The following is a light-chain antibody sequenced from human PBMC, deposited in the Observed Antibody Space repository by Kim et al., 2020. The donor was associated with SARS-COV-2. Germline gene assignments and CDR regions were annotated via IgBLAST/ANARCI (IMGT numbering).Light chain of an antibody. Sequence: SVSPGERASRSCRASQSVSINLAWYQQKPGQAPRLLIHGASTRARTVPARFSGSVSGAEFTLTITSLQSEDVAVYYCQQYNHWPIVFGQGTKLEI. CDR2: GAS. CDR1: QSVSIN. J-gene: IGKJ2*01. V-gene: IGKV3-15*01. CDR3: QQYNHWPIV.